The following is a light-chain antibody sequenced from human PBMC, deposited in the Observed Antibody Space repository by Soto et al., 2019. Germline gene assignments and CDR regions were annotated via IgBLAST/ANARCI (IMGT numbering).Light chain of an antibody. V-gene: IGKV1-39*01. CDR1: QSISSY. CDR2: AAS. Sequence: DIKMTQSPSSLSASVGDRVTITCRASQSISSYLNWCQQKPGKAPKLLIYAASSLHSGVPSRFSRSGSGTDFPLTISSLQPEDFATYYCQQSYSTPTFGGGTKVDIK. J-gene: IGKJ4*01. CDR3: QQSYSTPT.